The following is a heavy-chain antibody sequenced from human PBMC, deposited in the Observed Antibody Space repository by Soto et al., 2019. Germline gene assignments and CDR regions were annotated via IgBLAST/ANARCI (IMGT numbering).Heavy chain of an antibody. CDR1: GFTFSNAW. J-gene: IGHJ4*02. V-gene: IGHV3-15*01. Sequence: GGSLRLSCAASGFTFSNAWMRCVRQAPGKGLEWGGRIKSKPDGGTTDYAARVKGRFTISRDDSINTLYLLMNSLKTEDTAVYDCTTGEYGGPPGGEGTLVIVAS. CDR2: IKSKPDGGTT. D-gene: IGHD2-2*01. CDR3: TTGEYGGPP.